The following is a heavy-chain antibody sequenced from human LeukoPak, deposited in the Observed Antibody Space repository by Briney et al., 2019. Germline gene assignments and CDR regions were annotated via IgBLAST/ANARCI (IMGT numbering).Heavy chain of an antibody. Sequence: SETLSLTCTVSGDSISSYHWSWIRQPPGKGLEWIAYIYYSGSTDYNPSLKSRVTISIDTSKNQFSLKLSSVTAADTAVYYCARESRSGYNYVDIWGQGTTITVSS. V-gene: IGHV4-59*01. CDR3: ARESRSGYNYVDI. J-gene: IGHJ6*02. D-gene: IGHD5-24*01. CDR1: GDSISSYH. CDR2: IYYSGST.